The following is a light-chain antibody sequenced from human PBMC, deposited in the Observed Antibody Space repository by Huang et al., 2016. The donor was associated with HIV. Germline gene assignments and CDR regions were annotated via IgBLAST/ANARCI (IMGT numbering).Light chain of an antibody. V-gene: IGKV1-39*01. J-gene: IGKJ2*01. CDR2: GAS. CDR1: QTIITY. Sequence: DIQMTQSPSSLSASVGDSVTITCRASQTIITYLNWYQQKPGKAPKLLSYGASSLHSGVPSRVSGSGSGTDFTLTISSLQPDDFATYYCQQSFNTPPYTFGQGTKLEIK. CDR3: QQSFNTPPYT.